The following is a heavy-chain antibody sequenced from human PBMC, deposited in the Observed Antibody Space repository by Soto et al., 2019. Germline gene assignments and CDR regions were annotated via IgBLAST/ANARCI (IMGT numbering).Heavy chain of an antibody. CDR1: GYTFTSYY. CDR3: ARARYSSGWTPDDAFDI. CDR2: INPSGGST. Sequence: GASVKVSCKASGYTFTSYYMHWVRQAPGQGLEWMGIINPSGGSTSYAQKFQGRVTMTRDTSTSTVYMELSSLRSEDTAVYYCARARYSSGWTPDDAFDIWGQGTMVT. J-gene: IGHJ3*02. V-gene: IGHV1-46*01. D-gene: IGHD6-19*01.